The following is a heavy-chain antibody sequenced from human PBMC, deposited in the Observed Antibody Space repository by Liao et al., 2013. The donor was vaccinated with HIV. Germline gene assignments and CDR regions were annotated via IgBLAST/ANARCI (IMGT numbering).Heavy chain of an antibody. J-gene: IGHJ3*02. D-gene: IGHD3-3*01. Sequence: QVQLQESGPGLVKPSETLSLTCTVSGGSISSYYWSWIRQPPGKGLEWIGYIHYSGTTNYNPSLKSRVTISVDTSKNQFSLKLSSVIAADTAVYYCARGSFYDFWGSAFDIWGQGTMVTVSS. CDR3: ARGSFYDFWGSAFDI. CDR1: GGSISSYY. V-gene: IGHV4-59*01. CDR2: IHYSGTT.